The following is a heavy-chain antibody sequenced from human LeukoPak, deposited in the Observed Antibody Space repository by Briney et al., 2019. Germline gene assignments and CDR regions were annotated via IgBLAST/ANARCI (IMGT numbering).Heavy chain of an antibody. J-gene: IGHJ5*02. CDR2: INHSGST. CDR1: GGSFSGYY. Sequence: PSETLSLTCAVYGGSFSGYYWSWIRQPPGKGLEWIGEINHSGSTNYNPSLKSRVTISVDTSKNQFSLKLSSVTAADTAVYYCARGQDYDILTGYYRRWFDPWGQGTLVTVSS. V-gene: IGHV4-34*01. CDR3: ARGQDYDILTGYYRRWFDP. D-gene: IGHD3-9*01.